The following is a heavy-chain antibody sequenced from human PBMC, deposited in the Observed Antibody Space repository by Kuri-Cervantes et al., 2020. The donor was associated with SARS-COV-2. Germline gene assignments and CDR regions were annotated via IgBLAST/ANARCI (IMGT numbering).Heavy chain of an antibody. J-gene: IGHJ5*02. V-gene: IGHV3-7*05. CDR1: GFTVSSFW. D-gene: IGHD3-3*01. CDR2: IKQDGSEK. CDR3: AKSPFWFAGVSP. Sequence: GESLKISCAASGFTVSSFWMSWVRQAPGKGLEWVANIKQDGSEKYYVDSVKGRFTISRDNAKNSLYLQMNSLRAEDTAVYYCAKSPFWFAGVSPWGQGTLVTVSS.